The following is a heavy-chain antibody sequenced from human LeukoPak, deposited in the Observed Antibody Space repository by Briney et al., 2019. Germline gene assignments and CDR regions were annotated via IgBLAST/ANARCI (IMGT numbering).Heavy chain of an antibody. CDR3: ASGALRAPDY. V-gene: IGHV4-39*07. Sequence: SETLSLTCAVSGGSISSSSYYWGWLRQPPGKGLEWIASIDYSGSTYYNPSLKSLVTISVDTSKNQFSLKLSSVTAADTAVYYCASGALRAPDYWGQGTLVTVSS. CDR1: GGSISSSSYY. CDR2: IDYSGST. J-gene: IGHJ4*02.